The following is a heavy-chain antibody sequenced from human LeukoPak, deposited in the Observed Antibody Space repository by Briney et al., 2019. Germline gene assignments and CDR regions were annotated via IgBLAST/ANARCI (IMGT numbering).Heavy chain of an antibody. CDR3: ARDYEIAVRYDCFDP. CDR1: GYTFSNFG. Sequence: GASVTVSCKAAGYTFSNFGISWVRQAPGQGLEWMGWISGYNGETNYAQKFQGRVTMTTDTSANTAYMEVRSLRSDDMAVYYCARDYEIAVRYDCFDPWGQGTLVIVSS. D-gene: IGHD6-6*01. J-gene: IGHJ5*02. CDR2: ISGYNGET. V-gene: IGHV1-18*03.